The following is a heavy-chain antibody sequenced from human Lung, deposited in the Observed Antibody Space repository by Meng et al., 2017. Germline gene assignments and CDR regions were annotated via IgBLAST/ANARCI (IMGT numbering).Heavy chain of an antibody. V-gene: IGHV1-2*06. CDR2: INPNSGGT. CDR3: ASYCGGDCYSSIHY. CDR1: GYTFTGYY. Sequence: QVQLVQSGVEVQKPGASVKVSCKASGYTFTGYYMHWVRQAPGQGLEWMGRINPNSGGTNYAQKFQGRVTMTRDTSISTAYMELSRLRSDDTAVYYCASYCGGDCYSSIHYWGQGTLVTVSS. D-gene: IGHD2-21*02. J-gene: IGHJ4*02.